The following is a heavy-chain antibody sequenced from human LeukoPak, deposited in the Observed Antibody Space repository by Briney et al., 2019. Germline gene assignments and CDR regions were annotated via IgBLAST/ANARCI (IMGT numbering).Heavy chain of an antibody. J-gene: IGHJ4*02. V-gene: IGHV1-18*01. CDR2: ISAYNGNT. CDR3: AREGLDILTGYPHDY. Sequence: ASVKVSCKASGYTFTRYGISWVRQAPEQGLEWMGWISAYNGNTDYAQKLHGRVTLTTGTSTSTAYMELRSLRSDDTAVYYCAREGLDILTGYPHDYWGQGTLVTVSS. CDR1: GYTFTRYG. D-gene: IGHD3-9*01.